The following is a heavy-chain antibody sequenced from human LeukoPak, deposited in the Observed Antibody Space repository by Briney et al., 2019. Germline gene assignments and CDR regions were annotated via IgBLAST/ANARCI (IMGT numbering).Heavy chain of an antibody. D-gene: IGHD1-26*01. CDR2: IKQDGVEK. CDR3: ASGNAVDY. J-gene: IGHJ4*02. CDR1: EFIFSNYW. Sequence: GGSLRLSCAVSEFIFSNYWVTWVRQAPGKGLEWVANIKQDGVEKYYADSVKGRFTTSRDTAKNSLYLQMNSLRVEDTALYYCASGNAVDYCGRGTLVSVSS. V-gene: IGHV3-7*01.